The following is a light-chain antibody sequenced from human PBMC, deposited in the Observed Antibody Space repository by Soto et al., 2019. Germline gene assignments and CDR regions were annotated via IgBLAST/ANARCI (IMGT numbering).Light chain of an antibody. J-gene: IGKJ1*01. Sequence: EIVMMQSPATLSVSPGERATLSCRASQSVSSNLAWFQQKPGQAPRLLIYGASTRAAGIPARFSGSGSGTEFTLTISSLQSEDFAIYYCQQYYDWPRTFGQGTKVEIK. CDR2: GAS. V-gene: IGKV3-15*01. CDR1: QSVSSN. CDR3: QQYYDWPRT.